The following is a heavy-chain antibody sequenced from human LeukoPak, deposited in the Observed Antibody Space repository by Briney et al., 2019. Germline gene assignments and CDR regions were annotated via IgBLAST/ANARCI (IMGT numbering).Heavy chain of an antibody. CDR2: IWPNGSNK. CDR1: GFTFSTYG. Sequence: GGSLRLSCAASGFTFSTYGMHWVRQAPGKGLEWVAVIWPNGSNKYHADSVKGRFTISRDNSKSTLFLQMSSLAAEDTAVYYCVGKLLTAAGTIGAFDIWGRGTMVTVSS. J-gene: IGHJ3*02. V-gene: IGHV3-33*01. CDR3: VGKLLTAAGTIGAFDI. D-gene: IGHD6-13*01.